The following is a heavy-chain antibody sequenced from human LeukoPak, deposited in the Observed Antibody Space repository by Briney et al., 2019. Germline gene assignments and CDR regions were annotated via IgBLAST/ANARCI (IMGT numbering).Heavy chain of an antibody. CDR3: ARDLYLRLLVPAGDAFDI. J-gene: IGHJ3*02. D-gene: IGHD2-8*02. CDR1: GFTFSSYW. Sequence: GGSLRLSCAASGFTFSSYWMSWVRQAPGKGLEWVANIKQDGSEKYYVDSLKGRFTISRDNAKNSLYLQMHNLRVEDTAVYYCARDLYLRLLVPAGDAFDIWGQGTMVTVSS. CDR2: IKQDGSEK. V-gene: IGHV3-7*01.